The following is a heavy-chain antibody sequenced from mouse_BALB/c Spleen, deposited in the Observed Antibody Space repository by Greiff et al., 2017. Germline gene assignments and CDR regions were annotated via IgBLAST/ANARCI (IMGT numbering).Heavy chain of an antibody. J-gene: IGHJ3*01. V-gene: IGHV5-6-5*01. CDR3: AREGRYDGFAY. Sequence: EVKLVESGGGLVKPGGSLKLSCAASGFTFSSYAMSWVRQTPEKRLEWVASISSGGSTYYPDSVKGRFTISRDNARNILYLQMSSLRSEDTAMYYCAREGRYDGFAYWGQGTLVTVSA. D-gene: IGHD2-14*01. CDR2: ISSGGST. CDR1: GFTFSSYA.